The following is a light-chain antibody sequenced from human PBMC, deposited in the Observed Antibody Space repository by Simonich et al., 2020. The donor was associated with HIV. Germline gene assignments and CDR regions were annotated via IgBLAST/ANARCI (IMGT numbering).Light chain of an antibody. Sequence: EIVLTQSPATLSLSPGERGTLSCRASQSVSSYLAWYQQKPGQAPRFLIYDASNRATGSPARFSGSGSGTDFTLTISSLEAEDFAVYYCQQYNNWPPLTFGGGTKVEIK. J-gene: IGKJ4*01. CDR1: QSVSSY. CDR2: DAS. CDR3: QQYNNWPPLT. V-gene: IGKV3-11*01.